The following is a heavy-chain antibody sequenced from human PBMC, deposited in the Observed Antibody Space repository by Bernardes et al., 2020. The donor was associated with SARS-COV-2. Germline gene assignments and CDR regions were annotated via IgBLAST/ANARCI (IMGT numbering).Heavy chain of an antibody. CDR2: ISFDGSTA. V-gene: IGHV3-30*18. Sequence: GGSLRLSRVASGFIFTNYGVHWVRQAPGKGLEWVAVISFDGSTAYYAESVKGRFTISRDNSKNTLYLQMNSLRAEDTAMYYCAKTEYSSSSTLLYYYDYWGQGTLVTVSS. J-gene: IGHJ4*02. CDR3: AKTEYSSSSTLLYYYDY. D-gene: IGHD6-6*01. CDR1: GFIFTNYG.